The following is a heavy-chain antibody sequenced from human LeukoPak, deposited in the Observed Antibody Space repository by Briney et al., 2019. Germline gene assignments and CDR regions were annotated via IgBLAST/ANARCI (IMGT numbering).Heavy chain of an antibody. D-gene: IGHD5/OR15-5a*01. V-gene: IGHV3-23*01. CDR3: AKEELPSVGSSY. Sequence: PGGSLRRSCAASGFTFSSYAMSWVRQAPGKGQEWVSAISGSGGSTYYADSVKGRFTISRYNSKNTLYLQMNSLRAEDTAVYYCAKEELPSVGSSYWGQGTLVTVSS. CDR1: GFTFSSYA. CDR2: ISGSGGST. J-gene: IGHJ4*02.